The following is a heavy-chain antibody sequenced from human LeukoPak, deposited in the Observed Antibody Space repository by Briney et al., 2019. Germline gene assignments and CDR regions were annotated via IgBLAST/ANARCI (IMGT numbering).Heavy chain of an antibody. D-gene: IGHD5-18*01. CDR1: GGSISSGGYY. J-gene: IGHJ4*02. Sequence: SETLSLTCTVSGGSISSGGYYWSWIRQPPGKALEWIGYIYYSGSTNYNPSLKSRVTISVDSSKNQFSLRLSSVTAADTAVYYCTCGYNYGRVDYWGQGTLVTVAS. CDR2: IYYSGST. CDR3: TCGYNYGRVDY. V-gene: IGHV4-61*08.